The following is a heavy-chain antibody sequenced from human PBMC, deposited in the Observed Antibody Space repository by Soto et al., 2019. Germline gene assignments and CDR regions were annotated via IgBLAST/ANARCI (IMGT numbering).Heavy chain of an antibody. Sequence: WGSLRLSCAASGFTFSSYGMHWVRQAPGKGLEWVAFISYDGSNKYYADSVKVRFTISRDNSKNTLYLQMNSLRAEDTAVYYCAHGSGNIYCYYGMDXWGQGTTLTVS. CDR2: ISYDGSNK. V-gene: IGHV3-30*03. CDR3: AHGSGNIYCYYGMDX. CDR1: GFTFSSYG. J-gene: IGHJ6*02. D-gene: IGHD3-10*01.